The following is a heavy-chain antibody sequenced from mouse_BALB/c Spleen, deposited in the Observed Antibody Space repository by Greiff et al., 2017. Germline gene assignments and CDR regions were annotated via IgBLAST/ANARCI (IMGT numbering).Heavy chain of an antibody. J-gene: IGHJ4*01. D-gene: IGHD2-14*01. Sequence: VKLVESGPGLVAPSQSLSITCTVSGFSLTGYGVNWVRQPPGKGLEWLGMIWGDGSKDYNSALNSRLSISKDNSKSQVFLKMNSLQTNDTARYDCARELYRYDVGAMDDWGQGTSVTVSS. CDR2: IWGDGSK. CDR1: GFSLTGYG. V-gene: IGHV2-6-7*01. CDR3: ARELYRYDVGAMDD.